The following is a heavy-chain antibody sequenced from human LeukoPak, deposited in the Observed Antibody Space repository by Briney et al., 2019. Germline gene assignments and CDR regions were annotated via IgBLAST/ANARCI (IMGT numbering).Heavy chain of an antibody. J-gene: IGHJ4*02. V-gene: IGHV3-30*03. CDR2: ISYDGSKK. Sequence: GGPLRLSCAASGFTFSNYGMHWVRQAPGKGLEWVAVISYDGSKKYYADSVKGRFTISRDNSKNTLYLQLNSLRAEDTAVYYCSRADTAMFSMSNFDYWGQGTLVTVSS. D-gene: IGHD5-18*01. CDR1: GFTFSNYG. CDR3: SRADTAMFSMSNFDY.